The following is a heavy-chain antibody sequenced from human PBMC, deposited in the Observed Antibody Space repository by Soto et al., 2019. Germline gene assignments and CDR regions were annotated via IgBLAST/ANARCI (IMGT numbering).Heavy chain of an antibody. V-gene: IGHV4-59*12. CDR2: IYYSGST. CDR3: ARESFGDSSGYYGGSGSAFYI. Sequence: PSETLSLTCTVSCGSISSYYWSWIRQPPGKGLEWIGYIYYSGSTNYNPSLKSRVTISVDRSKNQFSLKLSSVTAADTAVYYCARESFGDSSGYYGGSGSAFYIWGQGTMVTVSS. J-gene: IGHJ3*02. CDR1: CGSISSYY. D-gene: IGHD3-22*01.